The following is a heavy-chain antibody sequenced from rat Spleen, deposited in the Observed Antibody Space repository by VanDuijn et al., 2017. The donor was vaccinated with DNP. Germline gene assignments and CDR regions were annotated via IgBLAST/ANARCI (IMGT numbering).Heavy chain of an antibody. CDR2: ISTGGHNT. V-gene: IGHV5S13*01. J-gene: IGHJ3*01. CDR3: ATASLSY. CDR1: GFTFSNYD. Sequence: EVQLVESGGGLVQPGRSLKLSCAASGFTFSNYDMAWARQAPTKGLEWVASISTGGHNTYYRDSVKGRSTISRDNAKNTQYLQMDSLRSEDTATYYCATASLSYWGRGTLVTVSS.